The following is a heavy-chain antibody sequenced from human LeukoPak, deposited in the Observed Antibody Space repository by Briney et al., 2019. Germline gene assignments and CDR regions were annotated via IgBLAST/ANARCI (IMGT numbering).Heavy chain of an antibody. J-gene: IGHJ4*02. V-gene: IGHV3-48*01. CDR1: GFRFSDYS. Sequence: GGSLRLSCATSGFRFSDYSMNWVRQAPGKGLEWISYIGISSGNTNYADSVKGRFTISGDKAKNSLYLQMNSLRVEDTAVYYCARGCKYAFDNWGQGTLVTLSS. CDR3: ARGCKYAFDN. CDR2: IGISSGNT. D-gene: IGHD2-2*01.